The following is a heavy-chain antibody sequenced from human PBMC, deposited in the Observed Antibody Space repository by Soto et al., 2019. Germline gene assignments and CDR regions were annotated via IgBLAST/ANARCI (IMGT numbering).Heavy chain of an antibody. CDR3: AKSYNGYSLDY. Sequence: EVPLLESGGGLVQPGGSLRLSCAASGFTFYNDAMTWVRQAPGKGLEWVSAIIGSGGAAYYADSVKGRFTISRDNSNNALYLQRNCPSAEDTAVYYCAKSYNGYSLDYWGQRTLVTVSS. V-gene: IGHV3-23*01. J-gene: IGHJ4*02. CDR1: GFTFYNDA. CDR2: IIGSGGAA. D-gene: IGHD3-22*01.